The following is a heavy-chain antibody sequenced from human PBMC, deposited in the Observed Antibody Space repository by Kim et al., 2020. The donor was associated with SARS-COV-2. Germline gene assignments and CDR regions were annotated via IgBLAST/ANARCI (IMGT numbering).Heavy chain of an antibody. V-gene: IGHV4-34*01. J-gene: IGHJ4*02. Sequence: SETLSLTCAVYGGSLSGYYWSWIRQSPEKGLEWIGEIGPSGDTNYNPSLQSRLIISRDTSKNQFSLRLRSVTAADTAVYYCVRGRQPYYWGQGVLVTVSS. CDR2: IGPSGDT. CDR1: GGSLSGYY. CDR3: VRGRQPYY.